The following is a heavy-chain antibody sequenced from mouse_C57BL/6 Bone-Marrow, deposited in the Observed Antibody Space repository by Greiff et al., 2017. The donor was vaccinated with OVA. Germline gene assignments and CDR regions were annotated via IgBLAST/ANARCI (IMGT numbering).Heavy chain of an antibody. Sequence: QVQLKQPGAELVKPGASVKLSCKASGYTFTSYWMHWVKQRPGQGLEWIGMIHPNSGSTNYNEKFKSKATLTVDKSSRTAYMQLSSLTSEDSAVYYCARPYDYDRDYYAMDYWGQGTSVTVSS. CDR2: IHPNSGST. V-gene: IGHV1-64*01. CDR3: ARPYDYDRDYYAMDY. J-gene: IGHJ4*01. D-gene: IGHD2-4*01. CDR1: GYTFTSYW.